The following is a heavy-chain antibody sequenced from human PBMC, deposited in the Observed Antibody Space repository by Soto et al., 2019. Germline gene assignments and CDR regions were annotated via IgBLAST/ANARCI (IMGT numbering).Heavy chain of an antibody. Sequence: VGSLRLSCAASGFPFGENAMSWVRQAPGKGLEWVSGISDSGATTYYADSVRGRFTISRDNSKNTLYLQMKSLRAEDSASYYCAKEATSSGSLDYWGQGALLTVSS. V-gene: IGHV3-23*01. D-gene: IGHD6-19*01. CDR2: ISDSGATT. CDR3: AKEATSSGSLDY. J-gene: IGHJ4*02. CDR1: GFPFGENA.